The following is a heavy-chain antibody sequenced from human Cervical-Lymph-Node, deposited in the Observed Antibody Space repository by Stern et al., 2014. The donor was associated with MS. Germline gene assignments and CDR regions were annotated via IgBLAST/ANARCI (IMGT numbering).Heavy chain of an antibody. D-gene: IGHD6-25*01. Sequence: VQLVESGGGVVQPGRSLRLSYAASGFTFGSHTMHWVRQAPGKGLDWVAIISYDGSSQHYADSVKGRFTISRDNSNNTLYLQMNSLRAEDTAMYYCARPAAARYFDYWGQGTQVTVSS. CDR3: ARPAAARYFDY. CDR1: GFTFGSHT. CDR2: ISYDGSSQ. J-gene: IGHJ4*02. V-gene: IGHV3-30-3*01.